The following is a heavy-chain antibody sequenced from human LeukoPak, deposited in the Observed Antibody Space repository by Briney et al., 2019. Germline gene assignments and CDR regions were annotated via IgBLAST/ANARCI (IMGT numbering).Heavy chain of an antibody. J-gene: IGHJ6*03. CDR2: INPNSGGT. V-gene: IGHV1-2*02. D-gene: IGHD2-8*01. CDR3: ARDDGLHSNGPYVGDYYYYMDV. Sequence: GASVKVSCKASGYTFTGYYMHWVRQAPGQGLEWMGWINPNSGGTNYAQKFQGRVTMTRDTSISTAYMELSRLRSDDTAVYYCARDDGLHSNGPYVGDYYYYMDVWGKGTTVTVSS. CDR1: GYTFTGYY.